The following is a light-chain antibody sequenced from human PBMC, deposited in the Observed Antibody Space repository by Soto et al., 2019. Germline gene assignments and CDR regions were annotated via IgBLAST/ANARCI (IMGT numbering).Light chain of an antibody. Sequence: DIVMTQSPLSLPVTPGEPASISCRSSQSLLHSNGYNYLDWYLQKPGQSPQLLIYLGSNRASGVPDGFSGSGSGTDFTLKISRVEAEDVGVYYCMQALQTPGGFGPGTKVDIK. V-gene: IGKV2-28*01. J-gene: IGKJ3*01. CDR1: QSLLHSNGYNY. CDR3: MQALQTPGG. CDR2: LGS.